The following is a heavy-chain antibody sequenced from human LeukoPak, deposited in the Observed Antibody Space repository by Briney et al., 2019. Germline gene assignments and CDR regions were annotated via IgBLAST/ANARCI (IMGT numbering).Heavy chain of an antibody. J-gene: IGHJ4*02. D-gene: IGHD3-22*01. CDR2: IIPILGIA. V-gene: IGHV1-69*04. Sequence: ASVKVSCKASGGTFSSYAIIWVRQAPGQGLEWMGRIIPILGIANYAQKLQGRVTITADKSTSTAYMELSSLRSADTAVYYCASNSWAYYDSSGYFDYWGQGTLVTVSS. CDR3: ASNSWAYYDSSGYFDY. CDR1: GGTFSSYA.